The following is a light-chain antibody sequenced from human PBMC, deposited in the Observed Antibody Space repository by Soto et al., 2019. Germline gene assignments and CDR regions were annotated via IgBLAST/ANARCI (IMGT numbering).Light chain of an antibody. J-gene: IGKJ1*01. CDR3: QQYSTLWT. Sequence: DIQMSQSPSTLSASVGDRVTITCRASQNINTDLAWYQQKPGKVPNLLIYHASSLVTGVPSRFSGSGSGTEFTLTISRLQPDDFAAYYCQQYSTLWTFGQGTKVDI. CDR1: QNINTD. V-gene: IGKV1-5*01. CDR2: HAS.